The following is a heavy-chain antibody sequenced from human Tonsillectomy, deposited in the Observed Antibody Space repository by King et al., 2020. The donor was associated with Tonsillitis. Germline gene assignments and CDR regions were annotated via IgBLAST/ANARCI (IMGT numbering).Heavy chain of an antibody. V-gene: IGHV3-48*01. J-gene: IGHJ4*02. CDR3: ARDEVEGYNTQFDY. CDR1: GFTFSSYS. Sequence: VQLVESGGGLVQPGGSLRLSCAASGFTFSSYSMNWVRQAPGKGLEWVSYISSSSRTIYYAESVKGRFTISRDNAKNSLYLKMNRLRAEDTAVYYCARDEVEGYNTQFDYWGQGSLVTVSS. D-gene: IGHD5-24*01. CDR2: ISSSSRTI.